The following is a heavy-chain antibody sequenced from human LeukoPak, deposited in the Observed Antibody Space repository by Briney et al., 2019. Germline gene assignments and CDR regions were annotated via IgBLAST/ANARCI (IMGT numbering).Heavy chain of an antibody. CDR3: TRDRGDGYVYFDY. CDR1: GFSFSSYW. D-gene: IGHD5-24*01. J-gene: IGHJ4*02. Sequence: GESLKISCAASGFSFSSYWMHWVRQPPGKGLVWVSRINSDGSSTNYADSVKGRFTISRDNAKNTQYLQMNSLRAEDTAVYYCTRDRGDGYVYFDYWGQGTLVTVSS. V-gene: IGHV3-74*01. CDR2: INSDGSST.